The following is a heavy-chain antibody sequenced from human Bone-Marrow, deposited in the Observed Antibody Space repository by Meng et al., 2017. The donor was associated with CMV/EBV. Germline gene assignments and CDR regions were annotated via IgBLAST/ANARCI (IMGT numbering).Heavy chain of an antibody. CDR2: ISSSSSYI. D-gene: IGHD6-6*01. CDR3: ASLYSSSSVDY. J-gene: IGHJ4*02. CDR1: GFTFSSYS. Sequence: GESLKISCAASGFTFSSYSMNWVRQAPGKGLEWVSSISSSSSYIYYADSVKGRFTISRDNAKNSLYLQMNSLRAEDTAVYYCASLYSSSSVDYWGQGTLVPVSS. V-gene: IGHV3-21*01.